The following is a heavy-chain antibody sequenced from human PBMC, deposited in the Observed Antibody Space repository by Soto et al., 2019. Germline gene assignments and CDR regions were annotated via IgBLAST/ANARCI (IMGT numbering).Heavy chain of an antibody. J-gene: IGHJ6*02. Sequence: QVQLVQSGAKVKKPGASVKVSCKASGYTFTRYPMHWVRQAPGQRLEWMGWINGGNGNTKYSQKFQGRVTISRDTSASTAYMELSSLRSEDTAVYYCASGVGGHYYYYGVDVWGQGTTVTVSS. CDR1: GYTFTRYP. V-gene: IGHV1-3*01. CDR3: ASGVGGHYYYYGVDV. D-gene: IGHD3-10*01. CDR2: INGGNGNT.